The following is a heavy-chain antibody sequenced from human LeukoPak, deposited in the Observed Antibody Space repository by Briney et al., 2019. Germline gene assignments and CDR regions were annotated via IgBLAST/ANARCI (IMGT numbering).Heavy chain of an antibody. J-gene: IGHJ4*02. CDR2: IYPGDSDT. V-gene: IGHV5-51*01. D-gene: IGHD3-3*01. CDR1: GYTFSSYW. Sequence: GESLKISCKGSGYTFSSYWIGWVRQMPGKGLEWMGIIYPGDSDTRYSPSLQGQVTISVDTSIGTAYLQWSSLNASDTAIYYCARQNDFRLDYWGQGTLATVSS. CDR3: ARQNDFRLDY.